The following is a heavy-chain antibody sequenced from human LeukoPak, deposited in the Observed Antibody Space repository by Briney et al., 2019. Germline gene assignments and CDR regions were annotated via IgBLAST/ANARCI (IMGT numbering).Heavy chain of an antibody. D-gene: IGHD2-21*01. V-gene: IGHV3-23*01. CDR3: ARLTYFDY. Sequence: GGSLRLSCAASGFTFTSCAMYWVRQAPGKGLDWVSGISASGETTYYADSVKGRFTISRDNSKNTLYLQVNSLRAEDTAVYYCARLTYFDYWGQGTLVTVSS. CDR1: GFTFTSCA. J-gene: IGHJ4*02. CDR2: ISASGETT.